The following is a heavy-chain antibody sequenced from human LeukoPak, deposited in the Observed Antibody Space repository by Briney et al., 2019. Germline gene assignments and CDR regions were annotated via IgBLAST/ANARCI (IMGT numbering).Heavy chain of an antibody. J-gene: IGHJ4*02. V-gene: IGHV3-74*01. CDR1: GFTLSNFW. Sequence: PGGSLRLSCAASGFTLSNFWMHWVRQAPGKGLVWVSRINENGTSTNYADSVRGRFTISRDNAKNTLYLQMDTPRAEDTAVYYCARGGWPLDYWGQGTLVTVSS. CDR2: INENGTST. D-gene: IGHD2-15*01. CDR3: ARGGWPLDY.